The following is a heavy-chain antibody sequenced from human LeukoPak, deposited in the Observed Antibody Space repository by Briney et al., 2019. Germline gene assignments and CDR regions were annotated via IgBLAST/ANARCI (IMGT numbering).Heavy chain of an antibody. CDR1: GGSISSYY. Sequence: PSETLSLTCTVSGGSISSYYWSWIRQPPGKGLEWIGYIYYSGSTNYNPSLKSRVTISVDTSKNQFSLKLSSVTAADTAVYYCARVTRRSFDYWGQGTLVTVSS. CDR3: ARVTRRSFDY. CDR2: IYYSGST. V-gene: IGHV4-59*01. D-gene: IGHD3-3*01. J-gene: IGHJ4*02.